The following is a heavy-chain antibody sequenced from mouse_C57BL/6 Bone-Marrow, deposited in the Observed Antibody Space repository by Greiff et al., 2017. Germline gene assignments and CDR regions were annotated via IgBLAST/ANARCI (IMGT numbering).Heavy chain of an antibody. V-gene: IGHV1-80*01. Sequence: QVQLQQSGAELVKPGASVKISCKVSGYAFSTYWMNWVKQRPGQGLAWIGQIYPGDGDTNYNGKFKGKATLTADKSSSTAYMQLSSRTSEDSAGEFCARDWDYCDGGGKGTTLRVS. J-gene: IGHJ2*01. D-gene: IGHD4-1*01. CDR1: GYAFSTYW. CDR3: ARDWDYCDG. CDR2: IYPGDGDT.